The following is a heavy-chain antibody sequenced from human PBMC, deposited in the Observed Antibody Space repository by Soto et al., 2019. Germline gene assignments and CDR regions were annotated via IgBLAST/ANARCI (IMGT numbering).Heavy chain of an antibody. CDR3: AKDRLGGGLDY. CDR2: VTSRGDTT. D-gene: IGHD3-16*01. Sequence: EVQLLQSGGGLVQPGGSLRLSCAASGFIFSNYAMNWVRQAPGKGLEWVSIVTSRGDTTYYADSVKGRFTISRDNSKNTRYRQGNSRTAEDTAGYYCAKDRLGGGLDYWGQGTLVSVSS. V-gene: IGHV3-23*01. CDR1: GFIFSNYA. J-gene: IGHJ4*02.